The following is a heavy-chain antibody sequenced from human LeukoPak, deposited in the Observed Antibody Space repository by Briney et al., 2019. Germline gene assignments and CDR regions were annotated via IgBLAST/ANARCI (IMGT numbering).Heavy chain of an antibody. J-gene: IGHJ4*02. Sequence: PGGSLRLSCETAGFTFSSYWMHWVRHAPGKGLLWVSRINSDGSSTNYAHSVKGRFTISRDNAKNTLYLQMNSLRVEDTAVYYCAVVVPAAHFAYWGQGTLVTVSS. V-gene: IGHV3-74*01. CDR1: GFTFSSYW. D-gene: IGHD2-2*01. CDR3: AVVVPAAHFAY. CDR2: INSDGSST.